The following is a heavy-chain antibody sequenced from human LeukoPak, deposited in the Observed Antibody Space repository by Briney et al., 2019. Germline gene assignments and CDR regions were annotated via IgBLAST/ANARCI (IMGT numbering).Heavy chain of an antibody. CDR1: HANFSTSA. CDR3: ATSRDGYNFHYFDY. V-gene: IGHV1-69*04. J-gene: IGHJ4*02. CDR2: IIPIFRIA. D-gene: IGHD5-24*01. Sequence: SLTLSRTPSHANFSTSAISRDIQAPGPQLEWTRRIIPIFRIANYAQKFQGRVTITADKSTSTAYMELSRLRSDDTAVYYCATSRDGYNFHYFDYWGQGTLVTVSS.